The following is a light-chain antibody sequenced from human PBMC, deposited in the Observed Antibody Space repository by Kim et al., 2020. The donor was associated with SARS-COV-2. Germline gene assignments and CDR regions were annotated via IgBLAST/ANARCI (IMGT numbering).Light chain of an antibody. CDR3: NSRDSTGKRWV. CDR2: GRN. J-gene: IGLJ1*01. V-gene: IGLV3-19*01. Sequence: LGQTFKITCQGDSLRSYYASWYQQKPGQAPILVIYGRNNRPSGIPDRFSGSSSVNTASLTITGAQAEDEADYYCNSRDSTGKRWVFGTGTKVTVL. CDR1: SLRSYY.